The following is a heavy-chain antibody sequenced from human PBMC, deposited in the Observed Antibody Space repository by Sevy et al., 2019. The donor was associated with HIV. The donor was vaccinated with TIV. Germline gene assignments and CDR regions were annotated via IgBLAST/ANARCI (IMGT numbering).Heavy chain of an antibody. Sequence: GGSLRLSCAASGFTFSSYVMHWARQAPGKGLESVSAISSTGGNTYYIDSVKGRFTISRDNSKNTLYLQMDSLRVEDMAVYYCVRRGTAGSYDYCGQGALVTVSS. V-gene: IGHV3-64*02. D-gene: IGHD1-26*01. CDR2: ISSTGGNT. CDR1: GFTFSSYV. CDR3: VRRGTAGSYDY. J-gene: IGHJ4*02.